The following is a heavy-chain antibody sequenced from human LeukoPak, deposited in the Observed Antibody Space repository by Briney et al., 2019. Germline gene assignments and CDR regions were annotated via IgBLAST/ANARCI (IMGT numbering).Heavy chain of an antibody. J-gene: IGHJ4*02. CDR3: ARDLGQWLETYYFDY. D-gene: IGHD6-19*01. CDR1: GYTFTNYY. Sequence: ASVKVSCKASGYTFTNYYMHWVRQAPGQGLEWMGIINPSGGSTSYAQKFQGRVTMTRDTSTSTVYMELSSLRSEDTAVYYCARDLGQWLETYYFDYWGQGTLVTVSS. V-gene: IGHV1-46*01. CDR2: INPSGGST.